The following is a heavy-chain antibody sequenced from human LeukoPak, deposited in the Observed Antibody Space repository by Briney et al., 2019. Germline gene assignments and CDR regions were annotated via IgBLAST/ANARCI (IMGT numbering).Heavy chain of an antibody. J-gene: IGHJ4*02. CDR1: GGSFSGYY. D-gene: IGHD6-6*01. V-gene: IGHV4-34*01. CDR2: INHSGST. Sequence: SETLSLTCAVYGGSFSGYYWSWIRQPPGKGLEWIGEINHSGSTNYNPSLKSRVTISVDTSKNQFSLKLSSVTAADTAVYYCARETNIAARQAPRGIDYWGQGTLVTVSS. CDR3: ARETNIAARQAPRGIDY.